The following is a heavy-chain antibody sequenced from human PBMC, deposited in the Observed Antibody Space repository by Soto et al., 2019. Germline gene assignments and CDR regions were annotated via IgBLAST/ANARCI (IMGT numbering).Heavy chain of an antibody. D-gene: IGHD1-26*01. Sequence: GASVKVSCKASGYTFTSYGISWVRHAPGQGLEWMGWISAYNGNTNYAQKLQGRVTMTTDTSTSTAYMELRSLRSDDTAVYYCARLKELVPLDAFDIWGQGTMVTVSS. CDR3: ARLKELVPLDAFDI. CDR1: GYTFTSYG. V-gene: IGHV1-18*01. CDR2: ISAYNGNT. J-gene: IGHJ3*02.